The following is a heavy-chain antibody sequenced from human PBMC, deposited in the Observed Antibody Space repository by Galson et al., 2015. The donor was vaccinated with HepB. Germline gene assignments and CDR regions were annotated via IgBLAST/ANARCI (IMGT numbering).Heavy chain of an antibody. CDR3: ATRGFHTEFDP. CDR2: IYYSGST. D-gene: IGHD2-21*01. V-gene: IGHV4-59*01. CDR1: GGSISSYY. Sequence: SETLSLTCTVSGGSISSYYWSWIRQPPGKGLEWIGYIYYSGSTNYNPSLKSRVTISVDTSKNQFSLKLSSVTAADTAVYYCATRGFHTEFDPWGQGTLVTVSS. J-gene: IGHJ5*02.